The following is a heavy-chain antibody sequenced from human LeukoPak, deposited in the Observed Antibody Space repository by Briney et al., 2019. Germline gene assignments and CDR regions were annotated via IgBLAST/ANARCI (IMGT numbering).Heavy chain of an antibody. CDR3: AKDPIDALEWLLFDY. J-gene: IGHJ4*02. CDR2: ISGSGGST. V-gene: IGHV3-23*01. Sequence: PGGSLRLSCAASGFTFSSYAMSWVRQAPGKGLEWVSAISGSGGSTYYADSVKGRFTISRDNSKNTLYLQMNSLRAEDTAVYYCAKDPIDALEWLLFDYWGQGTLVTVSS. CDR1: GFTFSSYA. D-gene: IGHD3-3*01.